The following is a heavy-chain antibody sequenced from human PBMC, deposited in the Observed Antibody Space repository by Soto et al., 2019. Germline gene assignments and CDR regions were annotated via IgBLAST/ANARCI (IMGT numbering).Heavy chain of an antibody. CDR1: GFTFSSYA. CDR2: ISGSGGST. D-gene: IGHD2-2*01. CDR3: VKVPDRYCSSTSCYPFDY. J-gene: IGHJ4*02. V-gene: IGHV3-23*01. Sequence: GSLRLSCAASGFTFSSYAMSWVRQAPGKGLEWVSAISGSGGSTYYADSVKGRFTISRDNSKNTLYLQMNSLRAEDTAVYYCVKVPDRYCSSTSCYPFDYWGQGTLVTVSS.